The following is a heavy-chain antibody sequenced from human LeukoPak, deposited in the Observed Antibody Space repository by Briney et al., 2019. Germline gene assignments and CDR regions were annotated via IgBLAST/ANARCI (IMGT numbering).Heavy chain of an antibody. CDR2: ISYDGSNK. Sequence: GGSLRLSCAASGFTFSSYGMHWVRQAPGRGLEWVAVISYDGSNKYYADSVEGRFTISRDNSKNTLYLQMNSLRAEDTAVYYCARDPSSSSYYYYYYMDVWGKGTTVTVSS. V-gene: IGHV3-30*06. CDR3: ARDPSSSSYYYYYYMDV. D-gene: IGHD6-6*01. CDR1: GFTFSSYG. J-gene: IGHJ6*03.